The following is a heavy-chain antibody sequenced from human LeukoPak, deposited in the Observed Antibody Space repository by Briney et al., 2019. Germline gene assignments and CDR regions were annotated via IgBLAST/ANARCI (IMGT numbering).Heavy chain of an antibody. CDR3: ARAGSYYNSYFDY. D-gene: IGHD3-10*01. CDR2: IYYSGST. Sequence: SETLSLTCTVSGGSISSYYWSWIRQPPGKGLEWIGYIYYSGSTNYNPSLKSRVTISLDTSKNQFSLKLSSVTAADTAVYYCARAGSYYNSYFDYWGQGTLVTVSS. V-gene: IGHV4-59*01. J-gene: IGHJ4*02. CDR1: GGSISSYY.